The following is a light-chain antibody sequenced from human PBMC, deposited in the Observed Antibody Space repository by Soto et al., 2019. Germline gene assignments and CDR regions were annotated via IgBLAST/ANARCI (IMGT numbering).Light chain of an antibody. J-gene: IGKJ5*01. CDR3: QQRSNWPIT. CDR1: QSVGSH. Sequence: EIVMTQSPAPLSVSPGERATLSCRASQSVGSHLAWYQQKPGQAPRLLIYGASTRATGVPARFSGNGSGTQFTLTLSSLQSEDVAVYYCQQRSNWPITLGQGTRLEIK. CDR2: GAS. V-gene: IGKV3-15*01.